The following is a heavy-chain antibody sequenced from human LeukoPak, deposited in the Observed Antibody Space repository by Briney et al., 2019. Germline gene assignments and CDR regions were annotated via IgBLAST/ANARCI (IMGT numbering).Heavy chain of an antibody. V-gene: IGHV3-21*01. CDR2: ISSSSSYI. CDR1: GFIFSSYS. D-gene: IGHD6-13*01. CDR3: ARGDSSSWYDY. Sequence: GGSLRLSCAASGFIFSSYSMNWVRQAPGKGLEWGSSISSSSSYIYYADSVKGRFTISRDNAKNSLYLQMNSLRAEDTAVYYCARGDSSSWYDYWGQGTLVTVSS. J-gene: IGHJ4*02.